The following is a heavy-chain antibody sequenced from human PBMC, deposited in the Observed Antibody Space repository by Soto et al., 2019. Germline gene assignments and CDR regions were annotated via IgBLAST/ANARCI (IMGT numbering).Heavy chain of an antibody. CDR2: IYYSGST. Sequence: QVQLQESGPGLVKPSQTLSLTCTVSGGSISSGGYYWSWIRQHPGKGLEWIGYIYYSGSTYYNPSRTSRVTISVDTSKNQFSLKLSSVTAADTAVYYCATGSGFGDYHTTMNWFDPWGQGTLVTVSS. CDR3: ATGSGFGDYHTTMNWFDP. J-gene: IGHJ5*02. V-gene: IGHV4-31*03. CDR1: GGSISSGGYY. D-gene: IGHD3-10*01.